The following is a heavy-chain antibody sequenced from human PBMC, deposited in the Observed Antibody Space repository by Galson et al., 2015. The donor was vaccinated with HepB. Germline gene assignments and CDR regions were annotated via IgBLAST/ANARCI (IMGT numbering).Heavy chain of an antibody. CDR2: ISISSNFI. Sequence: SLRLSCAASGFSFSSYIMNWVRQAPGKGLEWVSSISISSNFIYYADSVKGRFTVSRDNAKSSLYLQMNSLRAEDTAVYYCARDEVYDFWSPYFDYLGQGTLVTVSS. J-gene: IGHJ4*02. CDR1: GFSFSSYI. V-gene: IGHV3-21*01. CDR3: ARDEVYDFWSPYFDY. D-gene: IGHD3-3*01.